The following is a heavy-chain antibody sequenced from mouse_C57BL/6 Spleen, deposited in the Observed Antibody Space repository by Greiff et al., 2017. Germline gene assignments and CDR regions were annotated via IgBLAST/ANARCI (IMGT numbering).Heavy chain of an antibody. CDR2: INPGSGGT. CDR1: GYAFTNYL. D-gene: IGHD1-1*01. J-gene: IGHJ1*03. V-gene: IGHV1-54*01. CDR3: ARDTTVVNGYFDV. Sequence: QVQLQQSGAELVRPGTSVKVSCKASGYAFTNYLIEWVKQRPGQGLEWIGVINPGSGGTNYNEKFKGKATLTADKSSSTAYMQLSSLTSEDSAVYFCARDTTVVNGYFDVWGTGTTVTVSS.